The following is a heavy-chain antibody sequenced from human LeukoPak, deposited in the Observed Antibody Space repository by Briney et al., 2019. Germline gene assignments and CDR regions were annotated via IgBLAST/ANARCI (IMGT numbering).Heavy chain of an antibody. CDR1: GGSISSYY. Sequence: SETLSLTCTVSGGSISSYYWSWIRQPPGKGLEWIGSIYDRGSTKYNPSLKSRVTISVDTSTNQFSLRLSSVTAADTAVYYCARGRTFDNWGQGTLVTVSS. J-gene: IGHJ4*02. V-gene: IGHV4-59*01. CDR2: IYDRGST. CDR3: ARGRTFDN.